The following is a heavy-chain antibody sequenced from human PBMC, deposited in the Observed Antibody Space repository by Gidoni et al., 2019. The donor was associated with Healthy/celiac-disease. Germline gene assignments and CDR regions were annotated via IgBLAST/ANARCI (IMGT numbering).Heavy chain of an antibody. CDR3: ARGPSYPHPGNYYYYMDV. Sequence: EVQLVESGGGLLQPGGSLSLSCAASGFTVSSNYMSWGRQAPGKGLEWVSVSYSGGSTYYADSVKGRFTISRDNSKNTLYLQMNSLRAEDTAVYYCARGPSYPHPGNYYYYMDVWGKGTTVTVSS. J-gene: IGHJ6*03. CDR2: SYSGGST. V-gene: IGHV3-53*01. D-gene: IGHD1-26*01. CDR1: GFTVSSNY.